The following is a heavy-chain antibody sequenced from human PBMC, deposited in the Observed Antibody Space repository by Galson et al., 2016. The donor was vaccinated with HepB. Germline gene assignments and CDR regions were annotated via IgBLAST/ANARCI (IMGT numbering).Heavy chain of an antibody. Sequence: SLRLSCAASGFTFSSYAMYWVRQAPGKGLEYVSAISSNGGSTYYADSVKGRFTISRDNSKNTLYLQMNSLRAEDTALYYCAKDHGYFGSGSHHYWGQGTLVTVSS. J-gene: IGHJ4*02. CDR1: GFTFSSYA. V-gene: IGHV3-64D*08. CDR3: AKDHGYFGSGSHHY. CDR2: ISSNGGST. D-gene: IGHD3-10*01.